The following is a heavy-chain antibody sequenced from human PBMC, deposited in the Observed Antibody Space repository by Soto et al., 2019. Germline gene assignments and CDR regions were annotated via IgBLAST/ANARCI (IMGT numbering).Heavy chain of an antibody. J-gene: IGHJ4*02. CDR1: GFTFTSSA. CDR2: IVVGSGNT. Sequence: QMQLVQSGPEVKKPGTSVKVSCKASGFTFTSSAVQWVRQARGQRLEWIGWIVVGSGNTNYAQKFQERVTITRDVSTSTAYMELSSLRSEDTAVYYCAAGRHYYDSSGYVFDYWGQGTLVTVSS. D-gene: IGHD3-22*01. V-gene: IGHV1-58*01. CDR3: AAGRHYYDSSGYVFDY.